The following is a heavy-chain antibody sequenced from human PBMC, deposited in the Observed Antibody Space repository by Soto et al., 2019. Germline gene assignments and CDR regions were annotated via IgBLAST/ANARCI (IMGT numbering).Heavy chain of an antibody. D-gene: IGHD3-3*02. CDR2: INQDGSGK. J-gene: IGHJ4*02. Sequence: VESGGGLVQPGGSLRLSCAASGFTFNNYWMNWVRQAPGKGLEFLANINQDGSGKYHVDSVKGRITISRDNAKNSLDSPMNRLRDEGTGVYYWARLSRRAPGDYWGQGTLVTVSS. CDR1: GFTFNNYW. CDR3: ARLSRRAPGDY. V-gene: IGHV3-7*03.